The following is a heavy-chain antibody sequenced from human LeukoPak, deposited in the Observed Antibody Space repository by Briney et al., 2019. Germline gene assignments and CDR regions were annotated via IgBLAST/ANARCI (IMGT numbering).Heavy chain of an antibody. D-gene: IGHD7-27*01. J-gene: IGHJ4*02. V-gene: IGHV3-7*05. Sequence: GGSLRLSCAASGFTFSKYWMCWVRQIPGKGLEWVANIKQDGSATQYVDSVKGRFTISRDNSKNSLFLQMNSLRAEDTAVYYCARFSGLGGNWGRDYWGQGTLVTVSS. CDR3: ARFSGLGGNWGRDY. CDR2: IKQDGSAT. CDR1: GFTFSKYW.